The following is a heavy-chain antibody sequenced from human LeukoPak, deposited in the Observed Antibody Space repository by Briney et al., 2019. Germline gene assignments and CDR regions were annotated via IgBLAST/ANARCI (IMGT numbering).Heavy chain of an antibody. CDR1: GFTFSSYA. CDR2: TSGSGGST. J-gene: IGHJ1*01. D-gene: IGHD2-21*02. CDR3: AINGAYCGGDCYPSLYFQH. Sequence: GGSLRLSCAASGFTFSSYAMSWVRQAPGKGLEWVSATSGSGGSTYYADSVKGRFTISRDNSKNTLYLQMNSLRAEDTAVYYCAINGAYCGGDCYPSLYFQHWGQGTLVTVSS. V-gene: IGHV3-23*01.